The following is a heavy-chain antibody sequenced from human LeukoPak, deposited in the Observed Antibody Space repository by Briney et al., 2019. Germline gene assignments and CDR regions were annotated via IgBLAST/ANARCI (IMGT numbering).Heavy chain of an antibody. V-gene: IGHV4-59*01. D-gene: IGHD2/OR15-2a*01. J-gene: IGHJ5*02. Sequence: PSETLSLTCTVSGGSISSYYWSWIRQPPGKGLEWIGYIYYSGATNYNPSLKSRVIISVDRSKNPFSLELSSVTAADTAVYYCAILKGAPDNWFDPWGQGTLVTVSS. CDR1: GGSISSYY. CDR3: AILKGAPDNWFDP. CDR2: IYYSGAT.